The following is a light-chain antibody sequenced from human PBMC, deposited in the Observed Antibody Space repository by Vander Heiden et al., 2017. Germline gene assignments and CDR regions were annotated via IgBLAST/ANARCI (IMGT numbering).Light chain of an antibody. V-gene: IGKV3-11*01. CDR2: DAS. CDR1: QSVSSY. J-gene: IGKJ5*01. Sequence: EIVLTQSPATRSLSPGERANLSCRASQSVSSYLAWYQQKPDQAPRLLIYDASNRATGIPARFSGSGYGTDFTLTISSLEPEDFAVYYCQQHSSWPPITFGQGTRLEIK. CDR3: QQHSSWPPIT.